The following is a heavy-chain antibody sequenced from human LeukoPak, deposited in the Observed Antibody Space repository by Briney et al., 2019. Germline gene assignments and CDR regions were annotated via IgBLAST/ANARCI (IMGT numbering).Heavy chain of an antibody. CDR2: IIPIFGTA. CDR1: GGTFSSYA. CDR3: ARGSYYDILTGYYHY. Sequence: SVKVSCKCSGGTFSSYAISWVRQAPGQGLEWMGGIIPIFGTANYAQKYQGRVTITADESTSTAYMELSRLRSEDTAVYYCARGSYYDILTGYYHYWGQGTLVTVSS. V-gene: IGHV1-69*13. J-gene: IGHJ4*02. D-gene: IGHD3-9*01.